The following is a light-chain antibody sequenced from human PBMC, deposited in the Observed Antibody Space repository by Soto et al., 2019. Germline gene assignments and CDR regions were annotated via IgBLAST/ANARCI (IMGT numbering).Light chain of an antibody. Sequence: IVLTQSPGILSLSPGERATLSCRASQTVISNYLAWYLQKPGQAPRLRIYGASTRATGISDRFSGSGSGTDFTLTITRLEPEDFAMYYCQHYGSSPRTFGQGTKLEIK. CDR3: QHYGSSPRT. CDR2: GAS. CDR1: QTVISNY. J-gene: IGKJ2*01. V-gene: IGKV3-20*01.